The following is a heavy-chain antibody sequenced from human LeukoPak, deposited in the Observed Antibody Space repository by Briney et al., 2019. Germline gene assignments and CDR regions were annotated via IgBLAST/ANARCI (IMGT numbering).Heavy chain of an antibody. CDR1: GFTFSSYW. J-gene: IGHJ4*02. CDR3: ARVAAAGSFDY. D-gene: IGHD6-13*01. CDR2: IKQDGSEK. Sequence: GGSVRLSCAASGFTFSSYWMSWVRQAPGKGLEWVANIKQDGSEKYYVDSVKGRFTISRDNAKNSLYLQMNSLRAEDTAVYYCARVAAAGSFDYWGQGTLVTVSS. V-gene: IGHV3-7*04.